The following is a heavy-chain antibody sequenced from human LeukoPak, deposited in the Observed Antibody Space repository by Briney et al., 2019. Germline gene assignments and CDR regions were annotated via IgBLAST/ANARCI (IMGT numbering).Heavy chain of an antibody. V-gene: IGHV1-8*01. CDR3: ASGEWELLRGGYYYYGMDV. CDR2: MNTNSGNT. Sequence: ASVKVSCKASGYTFTSYDINWVRQATGQGLEWMGWMNTNSGNTGYAQKFQGRVTMTRNTSISTAYMELSSLRSEDTAVYYCASGEWELLRGGYYYYGMDVWGQGTTVTVSS. CDR1: GYTFTSYD. J-gene: IGHJ6*02. D-gene: IGHD1-26*01.